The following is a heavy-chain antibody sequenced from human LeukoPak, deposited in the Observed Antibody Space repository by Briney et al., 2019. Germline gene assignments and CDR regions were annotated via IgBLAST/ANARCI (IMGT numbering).Heavy chain of an antibody. CDR1: GFTFSRYQ. CDR2: VEQDGDKK. D-gene: IGHD6-13*01. V-gene: IGHV3-7*01. J-gene: IGHJ4*02. CDR3: VRDWGGIEAAGDY. Sequence: GGSLRLSCAASGFTFSRYQMTWGRQAPGEGLEWVAKVEQDGDKKYYVDSVEGRFTISRDNAKNSLYLEMNSLRVEDTAVYFCVRDWGGIEAAGDYSGQGTLVTVSS.